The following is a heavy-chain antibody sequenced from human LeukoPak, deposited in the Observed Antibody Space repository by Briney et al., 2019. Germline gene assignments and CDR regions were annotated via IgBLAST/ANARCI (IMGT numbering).Heavy chain of an antibody. Sequence: SETLSLTCTVSGGSISSSSYYWGWIRQPPGKGLEWIGSIYYSGSTYYNPSLKSRVTISVDTSKNQFSLKLSSVTAADTAVYYCARSGKIQLLDVWGQGTLVTVSS. CDR3: ARSGKIQLLDV. CDR2: IYYSGST. V-gene: IGHV4-39*01. J-gene: IGHJ4*01. D-gene: IGHD5-18*01. CDR1: GGSISSSSYY.